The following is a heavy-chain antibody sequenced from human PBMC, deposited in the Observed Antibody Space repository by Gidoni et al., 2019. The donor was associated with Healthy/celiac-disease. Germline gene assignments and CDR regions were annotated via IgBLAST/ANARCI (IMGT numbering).Heavy chain of an antibody. V-gene: IGHV4-34*01. CDR2: INHSGST. Sequence: QVQLQQWGAGLLKPSETLSLTCAVYGGSFSGYYWSWIRQPPGKGLEWIGEINHSGSTNYNPSLKSRVTISVDTSKNQFSLKLSSVTAADTAVYYCARNLVGAQSPLFDYWGQGTLVTVSS. CDR1: GGSFSGYY. CDR3: ARNLVGAQSPLFDY. D-gene: IGHD1-26*01. J-gene: IGHJ4*02.